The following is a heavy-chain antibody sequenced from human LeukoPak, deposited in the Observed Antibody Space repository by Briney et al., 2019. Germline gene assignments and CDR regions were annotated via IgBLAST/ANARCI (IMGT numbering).Heavy chain of an antibody. CDR1: GGSISSGGYY. J-gene: IGHJ4*02. V-gene: IGHV4-30-2*01. CDR2: IYYSGST. CDR3: ARSSITMIVVVIPYYFDY. D-gene: IGHD3-22*01. Sequence: SQTLSLTCTVSGGSISSGGYYWSWIRQPPGKGLEWIGYIYYSGSTYYNPSLKSRVTISVDTSKNQFSLKLSSVTAADTAVYYCARSSITMIVVVIPYYFDYWGQGTLVTVSS.